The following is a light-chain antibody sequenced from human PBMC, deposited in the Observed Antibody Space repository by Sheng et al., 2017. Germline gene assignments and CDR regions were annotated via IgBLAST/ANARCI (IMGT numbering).Light chain of an antibody. Sequence: EIVLTQSPGTLSLSPGERATLSCRASQRVPSSSLAWYQQKPGQAPRLLTYGASTRATGIPARFSGSGSGTEFTLTISSLQSEDFAVYYCQQYNNWPPITFGQGTRLEIK. CDR3: QQYNNWPPIT. J-gene: IGKJ5*01. V-gene: IGKV3-15*01. CDR2: GAS. CDR1: QRVPSSS.